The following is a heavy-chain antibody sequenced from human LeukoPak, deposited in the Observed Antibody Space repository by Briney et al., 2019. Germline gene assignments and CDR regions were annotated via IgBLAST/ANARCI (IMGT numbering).Heavy chain of an antibody. CDR1: GSTAGTTT. V-gene: IGHV3-23*01. D-gene: IGHD3-9*01. CDR2: ISGSGGST. J-gene: IGHJ4*02. Sequence: GGSLGSPWQALGSTAGTTTMSWAGQPPGRGLGWASPISGSGGSTYYADSVKGRFTISRDNSKNTLYLQMNSLRAEDTAVYYCAKFPLRYFDRGLGAFDYWGQGTLVTVSS. CDR3: AKFPLRYFDRGLGAFDY.